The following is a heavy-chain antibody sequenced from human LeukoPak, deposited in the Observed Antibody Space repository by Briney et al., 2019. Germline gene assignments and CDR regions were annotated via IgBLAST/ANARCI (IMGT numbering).Heavy chain of an antibody. V-gene: IGHV4-39*01. Sequence: PSETLSLTCTVSGDSIGGSNYYWAWVRQPPGKGLEWIGSIFYTGNIYYKSSLKSRVTIFVDTSSNQFFLNLNSVTAADPAVYYCARHSRVLTTAIPLDYWGQGTLVTVSS. D-gene: IGHD2-21*02. CDR3: ARHSRVLTTAIPLDY. J-gene: IGHJ4*02. CDR2: IFYTGNI. CDR1: GDSIGGSNYY.